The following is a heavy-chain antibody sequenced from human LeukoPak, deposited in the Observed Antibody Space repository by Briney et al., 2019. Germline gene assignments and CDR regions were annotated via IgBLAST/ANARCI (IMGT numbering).Heavy chain of an antibody. CDR1: GYTFTSYY. CDR3: ARVYSSSSPTDY. CDR2: INPVGGST. J-gene: IGHJ4*02. Sequence: ASVKVSCKASGYTFTSYYIHWVRQAPGQGLEWMGLINPVGGSTSYAQKLQGRVSMTRDTSTNTVYMELSGLRSEDTAAYYCARVYSSSSPTDYWGQGTLVAVSS. D-gene: IGHD6-6*01. V-gene: IGHV1-46*04.